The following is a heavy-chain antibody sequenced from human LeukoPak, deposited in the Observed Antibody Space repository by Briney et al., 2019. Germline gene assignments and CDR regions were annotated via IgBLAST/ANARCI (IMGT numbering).Heavy chain of an antibody. V-gene: IGHV1-69*13. Sequence: SVKVSCTASGGTFSSYAISWVRQAPGQGLEWMGGIIPIFGTANYAQKFQGRVTITADESTSTAYMELSSLRSEDTAVYYCAKPYSGSYSAFDIWGQGTMVTVSS. D-gene: IGHD1-26*01. J-gene: IGHJ3*02. CDR3: AKPYSGSYSAFDI. CDR2: IIPIFGTA. CDR1: GGTFSSYA.